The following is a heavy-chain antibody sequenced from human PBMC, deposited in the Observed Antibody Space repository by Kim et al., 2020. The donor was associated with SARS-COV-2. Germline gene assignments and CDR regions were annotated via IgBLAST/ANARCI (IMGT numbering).Heavy chain of an antibody. CDR3: AKEGAAAVFDAFDI. D-gene: IGHD6-13*01. J-gene: IGHJ3*02. V-gene: IGHV3-23*01. Sequence: AGSGRGRFTISKDNAKSTLYLQMNSLRADDTAVYYCAKEGAAAVFDAFDIWGPGTMVTVSS.